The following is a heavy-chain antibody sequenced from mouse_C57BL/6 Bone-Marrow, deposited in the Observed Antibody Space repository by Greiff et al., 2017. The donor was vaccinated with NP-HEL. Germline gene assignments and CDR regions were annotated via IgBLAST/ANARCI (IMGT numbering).Heavy chain of an antibody. CDR2: IYPSDSET. D-gene: IGHD1-1*01. Sequence: VQLQQPGAELVRPGSSVKLSCKASGYTFTSYWMDWVKQRPGQGLEWIGNIYPSDSETHYNQKFKDKATLTVDKSSSTAYMQLSSLTSEDSAVYYCARGTMLVPWYFDVWGTVTTVTVSS. CDR1: GYTFTSYW. J-gene: IGHJ1*03. CDR3: ARGTMLVPWYFDV. V-gene: IGHV1-61*01.